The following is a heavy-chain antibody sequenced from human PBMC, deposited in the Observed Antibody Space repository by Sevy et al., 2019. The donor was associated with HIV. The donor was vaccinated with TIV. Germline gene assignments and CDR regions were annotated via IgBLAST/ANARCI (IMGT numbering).Heavy chain of an antibody. D-gene: IGHD2-2*02. CDR2: ISSSSSYI. CDR3: ARGISIYCSSTSCFTIFYGMDV. CDR1: GFTFSSYS. J-gene: IGHJ6*02. V-gene: IGHV3-21*01. Sequence: GGSLRLSCAASGFTFSSYSMNWVRQAPGKGLEWVSSISSSSSYIYYADSVKGRFTISRDNAKNSLYLQMNSLRAKDTAVYYCARGISIYCSSTSCFTIFYGMDVWGQGTTVTVSS.